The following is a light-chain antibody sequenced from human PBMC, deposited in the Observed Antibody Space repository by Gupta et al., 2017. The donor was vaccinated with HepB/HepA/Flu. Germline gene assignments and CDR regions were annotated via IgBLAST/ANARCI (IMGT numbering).Light chain of an antibody. Sequence: EIVLTQSPGTLSLSPGERATLSCRASQSISSSYLAWYQQKPGQAPRLLIYGASSRATGIPARFSGSGSGTDFTLTISRLEPEDFAVYYCQQYSSSPLTFGGGTKVEIK. J-gene: IGKJ4*01. CDR3: QQYSSSPLT. V-gene: IGKV3-20*01. CDR2: GAS. CDR1: QSISSSY.